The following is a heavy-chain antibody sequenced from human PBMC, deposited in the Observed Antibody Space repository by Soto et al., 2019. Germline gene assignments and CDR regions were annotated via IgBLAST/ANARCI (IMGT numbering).Heavy chain of an antibody. CDR3: AKDRRMVRGVIDYYYGMDV. CDR2: IWYDGSNK. D-gene: IGHD3-10*01. CDR1: GFTFSSYG. Sequence: QVQLVESGGGVVQPGRSLRLSCAASGFTFSSYGMHWVRQAPGKGLEWVAVIWYDGSNKYYADSVKGRFTISRDNSKNTLYLQMNSLRAEDTAVYYCAKDRRMVRGVIDYYYGMDVWGQGTTVTVSS. V-gene: IGHV3-33*06. J-gene: IGHJ6*02.